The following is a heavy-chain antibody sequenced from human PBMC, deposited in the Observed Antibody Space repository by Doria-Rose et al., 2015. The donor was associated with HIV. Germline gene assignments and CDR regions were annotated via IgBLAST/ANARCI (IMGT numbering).Heavy chain of an antibody. CDR1: GVSLSSPGIG. CDR3: ARIKSSRWYHKYYFDF. D-gene: IGHD6-13*01. J-gene: IGHJ4*02. V-gene: IGHV2-26*01. Sequence: QITLKESGPVLVKPTETLTRTCTVSGVSLSSPGIGVSRIRQPPGKALEWLANIFSDDERSYKTSLKSRLTISRGTSKSQVVLTMTDMDPVDTATYYCARIKSSRWYHKYYFDFWGQGTLVIVSA. CDR2: IFSDDER.